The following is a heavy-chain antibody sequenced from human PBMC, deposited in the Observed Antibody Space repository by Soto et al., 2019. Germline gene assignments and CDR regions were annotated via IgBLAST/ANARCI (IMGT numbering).Heavy chain of an antibody. CDR2: IYHSGNT. CDR3: ARHEWLQLWLVTEY. CDR1: GDSIGSSTNY. J-gene: IGHJ4*02. V-gene: IGHV4-39*01. D-gene: IGHD5-18*01. Sequence: SSETLSLTCSVSGDSIGSSTNYWGWIRQPPGKGLEWIGTIYHSGNTYYNPTLKSRVAISVDMSKNQFSLRLNSVTAADTAVYYCARHEWLQLWLVTEYWGQGXLVTVSS.